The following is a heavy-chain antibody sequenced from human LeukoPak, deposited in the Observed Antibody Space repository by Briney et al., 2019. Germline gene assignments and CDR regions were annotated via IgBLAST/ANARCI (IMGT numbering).Heavy chain of an antibody. CDR1: GGSISSSPYY. CDR2: IYYSGST. D-gene: IGHD5-12*01. Sequence: PSETLSLTCTVSGGSISSSPYYWGWIRQSPGTGLEWIGNIYYSGSTYYNPSLKTRVTISVDTSKNQFSLKLTSVTAADTAVYYCARHASVDGNWPRPLDYWGQGSPVTVSS. J-gene: IGHJ4*02. CDR3: ARHASVDGNWPRPLDY. V-gene: IGHV4-39*01.